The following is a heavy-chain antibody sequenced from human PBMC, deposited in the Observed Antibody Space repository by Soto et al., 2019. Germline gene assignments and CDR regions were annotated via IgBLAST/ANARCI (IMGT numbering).Heavy chain of an antibody. CDR1: GVSISSYY. V-gene: IGHV4-59*01. J-gene: IGHJ5*02. D-gene: IGHD6-19*01. Sequence: SETLSLTCTVSGVSISSYYWSWIRQPPGKGLEWIGYIYYSGSTNYNPSLKSRVTISVDTSKNQFSLKLSSVTAADTAVYYCARDQNSSGWYPNNWFDPWGQGTLVTVSS. CDR2: IYYSGST. CDR3: ARDQNSSGWYPNNWFDP.